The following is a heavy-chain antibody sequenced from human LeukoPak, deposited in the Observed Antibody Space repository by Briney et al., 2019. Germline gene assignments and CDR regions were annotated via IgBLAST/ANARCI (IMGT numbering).Heavy chain of an antibody. CDR2: INPNSGGT. Sequence: GASVKVSCKASGYTFTGYYMHWVRQAPGQGLEWMGWINPNSGGTNYAQKFQGRVTITRDTSISTAYMELSRLRSDDTAVYYCARVKAVAGTWFDPWGQGTLVTVSS. D-gene: IGHD6-19*01. V-gene: IGHV1-2*02. CDR1: GYTFTGYY. CDR3: ARVKAVAGTWFDP. J-gene: IGHJ5*02.